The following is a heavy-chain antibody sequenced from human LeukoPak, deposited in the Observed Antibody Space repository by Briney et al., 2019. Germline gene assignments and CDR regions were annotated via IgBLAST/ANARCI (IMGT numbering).Heavy chain of an antibody. CDR2: ISYDGSNK. V-gene: IGHV3-30*04. D-gene: IGHD2-21*02. CDR3: ARDLPPIVVVTQNL. J-gene: IGHJ3*01. Sequence: PGRSLRLSCAASGFTFSSYAMHWVRQAPGKGLEWVAVISYDGSNKYYADSVKGRFTISRDNAKNSLYLQMNSLRAEDTAVYYCARDLPPIVVVTQNLWGQGTMVTVSS. CDR1: GFTFSSYA.